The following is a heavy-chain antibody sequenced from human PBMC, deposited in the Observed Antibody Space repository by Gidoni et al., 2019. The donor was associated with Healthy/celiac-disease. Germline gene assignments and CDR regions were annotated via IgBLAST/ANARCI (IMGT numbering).Heavy chain of an antibody. CDR1: GGSFSGYY. J-gene: IGHJ4*02. V-gene: IGHV4-34*01. Sequence: QVQLQQWGAGLLKPSETLSLTCAVYGGSFSGYYWSWIRQPPGKGLEWIGEINHSGSTNYNPSLKSRVTISVDTSKNQFSLKLSSVTAADTAVYYCARGPPVLRFLEWHTQMYYFDYWGQGTLVTVSS. CDR3: ARGPPVLRFLEWHTQMYYFDY. D-gene: IGHD3-3*01. CDR2: INHSGST.